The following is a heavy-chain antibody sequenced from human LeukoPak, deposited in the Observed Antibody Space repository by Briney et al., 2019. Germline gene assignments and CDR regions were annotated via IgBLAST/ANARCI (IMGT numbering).Heavy chain of an antibody. Sequence: GESLKISCKGSGYSFSTYWIGWVRQMPGKGLEWMGLINAADSDTRYSPSFQGQVLISVDKSISTAYLQWGNLKATDTAFYYCARVPCTGGSCSRTFDYRGQGTLVTVYS. J-gene: IGHJ4*02. V-gene: IGHV5-51*01. CDR1: GYSFSTYW. CDR2: INAADSDT. D-gene: IGHD2-8*02. CDR3: ARVPCTGGSCSRTFDY.